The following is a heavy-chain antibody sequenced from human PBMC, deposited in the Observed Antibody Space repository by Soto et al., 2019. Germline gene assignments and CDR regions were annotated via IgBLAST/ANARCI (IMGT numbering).Heavy chain of an antibody. J-gene: IGHJ4*02. CDR1: GGSISSGGYY. Sequence: SETLSLTCTVSGGSISSGGYYWSWIRQHPGKGLEWIGYIYYSGSTYYNPSLKSRVTISVDTSKNQFSLKLSSVTAADTAVYYCARGPGSYRYIYFDYWGQGTLVTVSS. CDR2: IYYSGST. D-gene: IGHD3-16*02. CDR3: ARGPGSYRYIYFDY. V-gene: IGHV4-31*03.